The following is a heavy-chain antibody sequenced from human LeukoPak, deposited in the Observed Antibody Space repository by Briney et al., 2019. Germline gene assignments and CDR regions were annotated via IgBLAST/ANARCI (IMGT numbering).Heavy chain of an antibody. CDR1: GFTFSSYA. CDR2: ISYDGSNK. CDR3: ARGSSSGWYYDY. Sequence: GGSLRLSCAASGFTFSSYAMHWVRQAPGKGLEWAAVISYDGSNKYYADSVKGRFTISRDNSKNTLYLQMNSLRAEDTAVYYCARGSSSGWYYDYWGQGTLVTVSS. J-gene: IGHJ4*02. D-gene: IGHD6-19*01. V-gene: IGHV3-30*04.